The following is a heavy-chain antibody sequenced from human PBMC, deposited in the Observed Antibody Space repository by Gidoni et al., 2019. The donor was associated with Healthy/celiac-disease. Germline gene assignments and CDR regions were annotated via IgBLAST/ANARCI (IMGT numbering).Heavy chain of an antibody. V-gene: IGHV3-21*01. J-gene: IGHJ6*02. CDR2: ISSSSSYI. Sequence: EVQLVESGGGLVKPGGSLRLSCAASGFTFSSSSMNWVRQAPGKGLEWVSSISSSSSYIYYADSVKGRFTISRDNAKNSLYLQMNSLRAEDTAVYYCARDQVTMVRGVIGDYYYGMDVWGQGTTVTVSS. CDR3: ARDQVTMVRGVIGDYYYGMDV. CDR1: GFTFSSSS. D-gene: IGHD3-10*01.